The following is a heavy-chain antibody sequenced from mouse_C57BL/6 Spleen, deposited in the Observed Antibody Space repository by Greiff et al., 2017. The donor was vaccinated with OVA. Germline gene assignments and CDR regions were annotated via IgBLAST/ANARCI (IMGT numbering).Heavy chain of an antibody. D-gene: IGHD2-4*01. CDR1: GYAFSSYW. J-gene: IGHJ4*01. Sequence: VQLQQSGAELVKPGASVKISCKASGYAFSSYWMNWVKQRPGKGLEWIGQIYPGDGDTNYNGKFKGKATLTADKSSSTAYMQLSSLTSEDSAVYFCARNYDYDEGGYYAMDYWGQGTSVTVSS. CDR3: ARNYDYDEGGYYAMDY. CDR2: IYPGDGDT. V-gene: IGHV1-80*01.